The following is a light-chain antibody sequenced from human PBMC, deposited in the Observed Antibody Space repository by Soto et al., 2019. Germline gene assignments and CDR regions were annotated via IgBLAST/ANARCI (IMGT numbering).Light chain of an antibody. V-gene: IGKV1-5*01. CDR3: HQYNSYFQT. CDR1: QSISSY. Sequence: DIQMTQSPSSLSASVGDRVTITCRASQSISSYLNWYQQRPGKAPNLLIYDATRLHSGVPPRLSGSAAGTDFTLSISSLQPDDFATYYCHQYNSYFQTFGQGTKVDIK. J-gene: IGKJ1*01. CDR2: DAT.